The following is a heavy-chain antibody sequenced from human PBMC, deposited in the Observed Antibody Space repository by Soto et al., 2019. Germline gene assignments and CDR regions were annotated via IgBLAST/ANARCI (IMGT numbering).Heavy chain of an antibody. CDR1: GFTFSTYD. J-gene: IGHJ1*01. Sequence: QVQLVESGGGVVQPGRSLRLSCAASGFTFSTYDMHWVRQAPGKGLEWVAVISYDGNRKDYADSVKGRFTISRDNSMNTLYLQMDTLGTEDTAVYYCAFGAGYSLLVPYFQHWGQGTLVTVSS. CDR2: ISYDGNRK. V-gene: IGHV3-30-3*01. D-gene: IGHD5-12*01. CDR3: AFGAGYSLLVPYFQH.